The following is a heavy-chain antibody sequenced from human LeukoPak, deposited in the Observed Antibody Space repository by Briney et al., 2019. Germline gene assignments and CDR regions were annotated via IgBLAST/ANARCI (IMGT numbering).Heavy chain of an antibody. CDR1: GGSFSGYY. Sequence: SQTLSLTCAVYGGSFSGYYWSWIRQPPGKGLEWIGEINHSGSTNYNPSLKSRVTISVDTSKNQFSLKVISVTAADTALYFCARGHNIVGPWGQGTLVTVSS. D-gene: IGHD1-14*01. CDR3: ARGHNIVGP. CDR2: INHSGST. V-gene: IGHV4-34*01. J-gene: IGHJ5*02.